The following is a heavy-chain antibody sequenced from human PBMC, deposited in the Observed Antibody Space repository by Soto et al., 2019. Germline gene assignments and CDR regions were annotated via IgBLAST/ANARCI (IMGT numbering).Heavy chain of an antibody. CDR2: LNHNGNT. CDR3: ARGWYSEGSGSAFDI. Sequence: QVQLQQWGAGLLKPSETLSLNCAVYGGAFNGYYWSWIRQPPGKGLEWIGELNHNGNTNSIPSLRRMFSISVEPCNRQFSLNLNSVSAADTAVYYCARGWYSEGSGSAFDIWGQGTTVTVSS. J-gene: IGHJ3*02. V-gene: IGHV4-34*01. D-gene: IGHD3-10*01. CDR1: GGAFNGYY.